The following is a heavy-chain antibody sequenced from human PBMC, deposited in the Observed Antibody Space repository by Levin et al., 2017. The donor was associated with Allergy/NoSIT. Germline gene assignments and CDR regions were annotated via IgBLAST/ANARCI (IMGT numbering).Heavy chain of an antibody. J-gene: IGHJ3*02. CDR2: ISWNSGSI. CDR3: AKEYKKWLHAFDI. V-gene: IGHV3-9*01. CDR1: GFTFDDYA. Sequence: GGSLRLSCAASGFTFDDYAMHWVRQAPGKGLEWVSGISWNSGSIGYADSVKGRFTISRDNAKNSLYLQMNSLRAEDTALYYCAKEYKKWLHAFDIWGQGTMVTVSS. D-gene: IGHD3-22*01.